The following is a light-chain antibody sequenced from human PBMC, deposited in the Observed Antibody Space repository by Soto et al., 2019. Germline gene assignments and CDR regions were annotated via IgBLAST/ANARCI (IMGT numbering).Light chain of an antibody. CDR1: STDVGNSKF. Sequence: QSALTQPASVSGSPGQSLTISCTGSSTDVGNSKFVSWYQLHPGQAPKLMIYEGTKRPSGTSNRFSGSYSGNTASLTISGLQTEDEADYYCCSHAGTDTLVFGGGTKLTVL. V-gene: IGLV2-23*01. CDR2: EGT. CDR3: CSHAGTDTLV. J-gene: IGLJ3*02.